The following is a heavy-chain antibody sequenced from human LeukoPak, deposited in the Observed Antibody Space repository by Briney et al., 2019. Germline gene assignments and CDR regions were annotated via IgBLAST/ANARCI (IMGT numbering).Heavy chain of an antibody. Sequence: GSLRLSCAASGFSLSSYWMHWVRQAPGKGLVWVSRINSDGSTTNYADSVKGRFTISRDNAKNTLYLQMNSLRAEDTAVYYCARRQYRSSWYYFDYWGQGTLVTVSS. D-gene: IGHD6-13*01. CDR2: INSDGSTT. CDR3: ARRQYRSSWYYFDY. J-gene: IGHJ4*02. CDR1: GFSLSSYW. V-gene: IGHV3-74*01.